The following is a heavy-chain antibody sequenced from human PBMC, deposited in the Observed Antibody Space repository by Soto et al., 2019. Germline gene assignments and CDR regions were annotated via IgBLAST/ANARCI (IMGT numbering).Heavy chain of an antibody. Sequence: QVQLVQYGTKVKKPGSSVKVSCKASGGTFRNYPINWVRQPPGQGLEWMGSIFPLTDIPDYAQNFQARLTISADKSTSTAYRELSSLTYDDTAMYFCARGPLVVLNYFESWGQGTLVTVSS. CDR2: IFPLTDIP. V-gene: IGHV1-69*02. CDR1: GGTFRNYP. CDR3: ARGPLVVLNYFES. J-gene: IGHJ4*02.